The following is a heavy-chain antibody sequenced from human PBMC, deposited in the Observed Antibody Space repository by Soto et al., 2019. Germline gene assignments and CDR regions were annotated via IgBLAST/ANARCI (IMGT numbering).Heavy chain of an antibody. CDR1: GVTLSHFG. D-gene: IGHD2-21*01. CDR2: ISGDGSTM. CDR3: VGEVASGY. Sequence: QVQLVESGGGVVQPGRSLRLSCAASGVTLSHFGMHWVRQAPGKGLEWVAVISGDGSTMFYADSVKGRFTISRDSFRNTLYLQMNSLRAEDTAVYHCVGEVASGYWGQGTLVTVSS. J-gene: IGHJ4*02. V-gene: IGHV3-30*03.